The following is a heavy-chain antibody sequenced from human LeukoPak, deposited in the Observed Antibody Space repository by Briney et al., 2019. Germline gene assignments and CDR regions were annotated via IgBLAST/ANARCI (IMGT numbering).Heavy chain of an antibody. J-gene: IGHJ4*02. D-gene: IGHD6-19*01. Sequence: GGSLRLSCAASGFTFSSYSMNWARQAPGKGLEWVSYISSRGSTIYYADSVKGRFTISRDNAKNSLYLQMNNLRAEDTAVYYCARGLPSSGWPDYWGQGTLVAVSS. CDR1: GFTFSSYS. CDR3: ARGLPSSGWPDY. CDR2: ISSRGSTI. V-gene: IGHV3-48*04.